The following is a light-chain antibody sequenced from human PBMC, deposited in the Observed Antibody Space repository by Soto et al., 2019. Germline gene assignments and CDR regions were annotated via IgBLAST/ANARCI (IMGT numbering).Light chain of an antibody. Sequence: EIVLTQSPGTLSLSPGERAILSCRASQSVSNNYLAWHQQKPGQAPRLLIYGASSRATGIPERFSGSGSGTDFTLAISRLESEDFAVYYCQQYGTSPDTFGQGTRLEIK. V-gene: IGKV3-20*01. J-gene: IGKJ5*01. CDR3: QQYGTSPDT. CDR1: QSVSNNY. CDR2: GAS.